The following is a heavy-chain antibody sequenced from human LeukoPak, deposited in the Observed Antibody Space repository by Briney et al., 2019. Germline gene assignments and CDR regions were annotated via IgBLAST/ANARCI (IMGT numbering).Heavy chain of an antibody. J-gene: IGHJ6*04. CDR3: AREWDIVVVPAAMRGYYYYGMDV. D-gene: IGHD2-2*01. CDR2: ISSSSSYI. V-gene: IGHV3-21*01. CDR1: GFTFSSYS. Sequence: PGGSLRLSCAASGFTFSSYSMNWVRQAPGKGLEWVSSISSSSSYIYYADPVKGRFTISRDNAKNSLYLQMNSLRAEDTAVYYCAREWDIVVVPAAMRGYYYYGMDVWGKGTTVTVSS.